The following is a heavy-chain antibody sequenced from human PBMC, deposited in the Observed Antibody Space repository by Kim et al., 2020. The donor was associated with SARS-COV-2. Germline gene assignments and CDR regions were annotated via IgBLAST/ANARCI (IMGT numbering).Heavy chain of an antibody. D-gene: IGHD4-17*01. V-gene: IGHV3-30*01. CDR3: ARDLFSGDLHHDAFDI. J-gene: IGHJ3*02. Sequence: SVKGRFTISRDNSKNTLYLQMNSLRAEDTAVYYCARDLFSGDLHHDAFDIWGQGTMVTVSS.